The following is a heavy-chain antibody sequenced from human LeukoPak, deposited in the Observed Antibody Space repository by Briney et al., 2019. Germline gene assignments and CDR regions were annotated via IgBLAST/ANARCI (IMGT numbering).Heavy chain of an antibody. J-gene: IGHJ5*02. V-gene: IGHV3-23*01. D-gene: IGHD3-16*01. CDR3: AKGDKMLTWRRTYNRFDP. Sequence: GGSLRPSCAVYGLTFSSFGMSCDRQAPGKGLEWVSAISGSGGSTSCADSVKGRFTISRDNSKNTLYLQMNSLRAEDTAVYFCAKGDKMLTWRRTYNRFDPWGQGTLVTVSS. CDR1: GLTFSSFG. CDR2: ISGSGGST.